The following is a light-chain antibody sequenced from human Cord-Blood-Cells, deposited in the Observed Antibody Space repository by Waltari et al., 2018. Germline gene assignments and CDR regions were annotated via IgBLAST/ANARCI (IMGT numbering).Light chain of an antibody. Sequence: QSLLPTPPYAAAAPRGRVTTPCTGRSYNIGPGYDVHCYQQLPATAPTPRIYVHSKRPSGVPDRFSGSNARTSASPAITGLQAKYEADSYCHSYDSSRSGVVFGGGTKLTVL. CDR3: HSYDSSRSGVV. CDR2: VHS. J-gene: IGLJ2*01. CDR1: SYNIGPGYD. V-gene: IGLV1-40*01.